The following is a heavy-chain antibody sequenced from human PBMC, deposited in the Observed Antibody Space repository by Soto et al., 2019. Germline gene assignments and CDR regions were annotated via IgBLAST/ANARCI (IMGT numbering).Heavy chain of an antibody. D-gene: IGHD6-6*01. CDR2: TYYRSKWYN. V-gene: IGHV6-1*01. Sequence: QTLSLTCAISGDSVSSNNAAWHWIRQSPSRGLEWLGRTYYRSKWYNDYAMSVKGRITINPDTSKDHFSLQLNSVTPEDTAVYYCARAHLIASRLMWYLDLWGRGTLVTVSS. CDR3: ARAHLIASRLMWYLDL. J-gene: IGHJ2*01. CDR1: GDSVSSNNAA.